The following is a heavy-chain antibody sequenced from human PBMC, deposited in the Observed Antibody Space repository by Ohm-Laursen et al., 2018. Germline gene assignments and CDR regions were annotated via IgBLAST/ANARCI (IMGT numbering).Heavy chain of an antibody. CDR2: INPNSGGT. CDR3: AKGRPTAMVPSFEY. CDR1: GYTFTDSY. V-gene: IGHV1-2*02. Sequence: ASVKVSCKASGYTFTDSYMHWVRQAPGQGLEWMGWINPNSGGTNYAQKFQGRVTITRDTSISTAYMELSRLRSDDTAVYYCAKGRPTAMVPSFEYWGQGTLVTVSS. J-gene: IGHJ4*02. D-gene: IGHD5-18*01.